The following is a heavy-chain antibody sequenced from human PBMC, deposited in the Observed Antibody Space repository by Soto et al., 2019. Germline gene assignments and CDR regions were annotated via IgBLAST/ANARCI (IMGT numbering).Heavy chain of an antibody. Sequence: QVQLVESGGDLVKPGGSLRLSCAASGFPFSDYYMSWIRQAPGKGLEWVSSISSSSSDTNYAQSVKGRFTISRDNAKHSLHLQMNSLRAEETAVYYCARRRPPGYYNYWGQGTLVTVSA. CDR1: GFPFSDYY. CDR2: ISSSSSDT. J-gene: IGHJ4*02. V-gene: IGHV3-11*05. CDR3: ARRRPPGYYNY. D-gene: IGHD3-22*01.